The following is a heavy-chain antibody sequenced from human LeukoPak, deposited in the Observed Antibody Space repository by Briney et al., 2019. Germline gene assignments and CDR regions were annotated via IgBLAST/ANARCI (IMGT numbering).Heavy chain of an antibody. CDR3: ARDRGRMITFGGVIVN. V-gene: IGHV3-30-3*01. D-gene: IGHD3-16*02. CDR1: GFTFSSYA. CDR2: ISYDGSNK. Sequence: GGSLRLSCAASGFTFSSYAMHWVRQAPGKGLEWVAVISYDGSNKYYADSVKGRFTISRDNSKNTLYLQMNSLRAEDTAVCYCARDRGRMITFGGVIVNWGQGTLVTVSS. J-gene: IGHJ4*02.